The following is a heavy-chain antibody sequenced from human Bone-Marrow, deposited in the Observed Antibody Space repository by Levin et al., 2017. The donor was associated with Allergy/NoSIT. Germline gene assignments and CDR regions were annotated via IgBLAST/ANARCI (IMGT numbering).Heavy chain of an antibody. CDR1: AFTFRHYT. D-gene: IGHD3-10*01. J-gene: IGHJ4*02. CDR2: ISSGSDYK. CDR3: AREIFQDSAGSCGLGY. V-gene: IGHV3-21*01. Sequence: GGSLRLSCAASAFTFRHYTMTWVRQAPGKGLEWVSSISSGSDYKYYADSVKGRFTVSRDNANNSLYLQMNSLRAEDTAVYYCAREIFQDSAGSCGLGYWSKGTLVTVSS.